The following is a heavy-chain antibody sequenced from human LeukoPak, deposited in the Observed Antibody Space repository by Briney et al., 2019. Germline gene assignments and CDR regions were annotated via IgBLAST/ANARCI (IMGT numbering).Heavy chain of an antibody. V-gene: IGHV3-23*01. CDR3: AKDREMATIFDPGAY. CDR1: GFTFSSYA. D-gene: IGHD5-24*01. CDR2: ISGSGGST. Sequence: GGSLRLSCAASGFTFSSYAMSWVRQAPGKGLEWVSAISGSGGSTYYADSVKGRFTISRDNSKNTLYLQMNSLRAEDTAVYYCAKDREMATIFDPGAYGGQGTLVTVSS. J-gene: IGHJ4*02.